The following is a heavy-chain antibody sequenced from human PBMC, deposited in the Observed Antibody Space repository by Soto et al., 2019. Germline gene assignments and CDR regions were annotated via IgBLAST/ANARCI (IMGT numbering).Heavy chain of an antibody. CDR3: ARPKDYDDCLDL. Sequence: VASVKVSCKASGYTFTSYAMHWVRQAPGQRLEWMGWINAGNGNTKYSQKFQGRVTFTRDTSANTAYMELSSLISEDTAVYYCARPKDYDDCLDLWGQGTLVTVSS. CDR1: GYTFTSYA. V-gene: IGHV1-3*01. J-gene: IGHJ4*02. D-gene: IGHD3-22*01. CDR2: INAGNGNT.